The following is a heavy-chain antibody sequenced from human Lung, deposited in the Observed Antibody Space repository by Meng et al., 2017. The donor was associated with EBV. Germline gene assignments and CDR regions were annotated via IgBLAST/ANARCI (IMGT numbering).Heavy chain of an antibody. J-gene: IGHJ5*02. CDR1: GGSISSYY. CDR2: IYYSGST. D-gene: IGHD3-16*01. V-gene: IGHV4-59*01. Sequence: QVQLQESGPGLVKPSETLSLTCTVSGGSISSYYWSWIRQPPGKGLEWIGYIYYSGSTNYNPSLKSRVTISVDTSKNQFSLKLSSVTAADTAVYYCARDQGMRGWIDPWGQGTLVTVSS. CDR3: ARDQGMRGWIDP.